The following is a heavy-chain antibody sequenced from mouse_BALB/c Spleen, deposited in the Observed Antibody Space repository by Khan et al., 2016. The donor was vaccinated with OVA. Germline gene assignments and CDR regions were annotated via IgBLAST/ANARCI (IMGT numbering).Heavy chain of an antibody. J-gene: IGHJ3*01. CDR1: GYTFTSYT. Sequence: QVQLQQSGAELARPGASVKMSCKASGYTFTSYTIHWIKLRPGQGLEWIGFINPSNGYTNYNQKFKDKATLTADKSSTTVYMKLRSLPSDDSAVYNCVRDGAYHRNDGWFAYWGQGTLVTVSA. V-gene: IGHV1-4*01. CDR3: VRDGAYHRNDGWFAY. D-gene: IGHD2-14*01. CDR2: INPSNGYT.